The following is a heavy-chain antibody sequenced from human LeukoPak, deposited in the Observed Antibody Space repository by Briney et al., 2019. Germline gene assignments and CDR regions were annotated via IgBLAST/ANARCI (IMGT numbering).Heavy chain of an antibody. CDR2: IIPILVIA. Sequence: SVNVSCKASRGTFSSYAISWVRQAPGHRLEWMGGIIPILVIANYAQKFHGRVTITADKSTSTVYMEPSSLRSEDTGVYYCARVDTAMVIDYWGQGTLVTVSS. J-gene: IGHJ4*02. CDR1: RGTFSSYA. D-gene: IGHD5-18*01. V-gene: IGHV1-69*10. CDR3: ARVDTAMVIDY.